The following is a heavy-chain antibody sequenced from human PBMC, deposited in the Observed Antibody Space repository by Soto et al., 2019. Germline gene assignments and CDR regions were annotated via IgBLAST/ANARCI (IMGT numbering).Heavy chain of an antibody. CDR3: TSPTPFYGDYAKCYYYYGMDV. CDR2: IKSKTDGGTT. V-gene: IGHV3-15*07. J-gene: IGHJ6*02. CDR1: GFTFSNAW. Sequence: GGSLRLSCAASGFTFSNAWMNWVRQAPGKGLEWVGRIKSKTDGGTTDYAAPVKGRFTISRDDSKNTLYLQMNSLKTEDTAVYYCTSPTPFYGDYAKCYYYYGMDVWGQGTTVTVSS. D-gene: IGHD4-17*01.